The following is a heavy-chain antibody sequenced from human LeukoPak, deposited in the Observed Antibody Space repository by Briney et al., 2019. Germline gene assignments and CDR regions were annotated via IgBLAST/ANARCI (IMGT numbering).Heavy chain of an antibody. CDR2: IYTRGST. CDR1: GGSINNYY. D-gene: IGHD2-15*01. Sequence: SETLSLTCTVSGGSINNYYWSWIRQPAGKGLEWIGRIYTRGSTNYNPSLKSRVTMSVDTSKNQFSLKLSSVTAADTAVYCARGRYCSADICSGGDAFDNWGQGTMVSVSS. J-gene: IGHJ3*02. V-gene: IGHV4-4*07. CDR3: ARGRYCSADICSGGDAFDN.